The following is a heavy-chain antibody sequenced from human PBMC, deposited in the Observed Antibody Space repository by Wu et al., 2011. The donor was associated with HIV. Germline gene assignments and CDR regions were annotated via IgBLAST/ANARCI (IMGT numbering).Heavy chain of an antibody. Sequence: QVQLVQSGAEVKKPGASVKVSCKASGYTFTSYDINWVRQATGQGLEWMGWMNPNTGDTGYAQKFQGRVTMTRNTSIGTAYMELSSLRSEDTAVYYCARGIPYYYDSSGYSSTPYYFDYVGPGNPGHRLL. D-gene: IGHD3-22*01. CDR3: ARGIPYYYDSSGYSSTPYYFDY. CDR2: MNPNTGDT. V-gene: IGHV1-8*02. CDR1: GYTFTSYD. J-gene: IGHJ4*02.